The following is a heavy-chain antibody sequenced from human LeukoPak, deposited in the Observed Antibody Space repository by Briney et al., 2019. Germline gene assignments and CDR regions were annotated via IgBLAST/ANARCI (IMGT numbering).Heavy chain of an antibody. V-gene: IGHV3-11*01. CDR1: GFTFSDYY. J-gene: IGHJ3*02. Sequence: GGSLRLSCAASGFTFSDYYMSWIRQAPGKGLEWVSYISSSGSTIYYADSVKGRFTISRDNAKNSLYLQMNSLRAEDMALYYCAKVGLRSDAFDIWGQGTMVTVSS. D-gene: IGHD5-12*01. CDR2: ISSSGSTI. CDR3: AKVGLRSDAFDI.